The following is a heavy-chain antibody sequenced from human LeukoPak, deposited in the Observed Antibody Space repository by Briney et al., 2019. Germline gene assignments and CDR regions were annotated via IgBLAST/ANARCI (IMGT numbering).Heavy chain of an antibody. Sequence: GGSLRLSCIASGFKFNSHWMSWVRQAPGKGLEWVAHIKEDGTVDSYVLSVRGRFTVSRDNAKSSLYLQMSSLSAEDTAVYYCARDGGWQKFKDGGQGPLVTVSS. D-gene: IGHD3-16*01. J-gene: IGHJ4*02. CDR1: GFKFNSHW. CDR2: IKEDGTVD. V-gene: IGHV3-7*01. CDR3: ARDGGWQKFKD.